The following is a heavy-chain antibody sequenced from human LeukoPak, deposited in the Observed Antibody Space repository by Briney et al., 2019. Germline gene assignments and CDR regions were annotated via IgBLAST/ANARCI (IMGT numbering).Heavy chain of an antibody. CDR3: ARDSYPMSKDY. Sequence: GGSLRLSCAASGFTFSSSAISWVRQAPGKGLEWVSSISGSGSDGSTYYADSVKGRFTISRDNSKNTLYLQMNSLRAEDTALYYCARDSYPMSKDYWGQGTLVTVSS. CDR1: GFTFSSSA. V-gene: IGHV3-23*01. D-gene: IGHD3-16*01. CDR2: ISGSGSDGST. J-gene: IGHJ4*02.